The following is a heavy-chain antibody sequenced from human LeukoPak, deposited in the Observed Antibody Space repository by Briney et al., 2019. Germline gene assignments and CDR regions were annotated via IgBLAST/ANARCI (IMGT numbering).Heavy chain of an antibody. D-gene: IGHD4/OR15-4a*01. CDR2: IKRKTEGGTT. CDR1: GFTFSDYY. CDR3: SYGANFYFDV. J-gene: IGHJ2*01. V-gene: IGHV3-15*01. Sequence: GGSLRLSCAASGFTFSDYYMSWIRQAPGKGLEWVGRIKRKTEGGTTDFAAPVKGRFTISRDDSENTLYLQMNSLKIEDTAVYYCSYGANFYFDVWGRGTLVTVAS.